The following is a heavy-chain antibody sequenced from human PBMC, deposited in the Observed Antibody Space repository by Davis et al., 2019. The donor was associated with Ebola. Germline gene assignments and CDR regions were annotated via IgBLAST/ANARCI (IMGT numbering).Heavy chain of an antibody. Sequence: GESLKISCAASGFTVSSNYMSWVRQAPGKGLEWVSVIYSGGSTYYADSVKGRFTISRDNSKNTLYLQMNSLRAEDTAVYYCARDFRGMDVWGQGTTVTVSS. CDR3: ARDFRGMDV. J-gene: IGHJ6*02. V-gene: IGHV3-53*01. CDR1: GFTVSSNY. CDR2: IYSGGST.